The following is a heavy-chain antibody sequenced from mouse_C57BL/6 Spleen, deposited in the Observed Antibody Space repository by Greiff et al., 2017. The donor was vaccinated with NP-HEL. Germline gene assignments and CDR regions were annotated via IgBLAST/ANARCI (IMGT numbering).Heavy chain of an antibody. CDR3: TRPIRFDY. J-gene: IGHJ2*01. D-gene: IGHD1-1*01. CDR2: IDPETGGT. CDR1: GYTFTDYE. V-gene: IGHV1-15*01. Sequence: VQLQQSGAALVRPGASVTLSCKASGYTFTDYEMHWVKQTPVHGLEWIGAIDPETGGTAYNQKFKGKAILTADKSSSTAYMELRSLTYEDSDVYYCTRPIRFDYWGQGTTLTVSS.